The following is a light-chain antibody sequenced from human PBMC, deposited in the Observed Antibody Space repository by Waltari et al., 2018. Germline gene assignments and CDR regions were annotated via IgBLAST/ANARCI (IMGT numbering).Light chain of an antibody. CDR1: DLANKS. V-gene: IGLV3-1*01. J-gene: IGLJ1*01. CDR3: QAWDSGVAGV. CDR2: QDV. Sequence: SYDLTQSPSASVSPGQTASITRSGDDLANKSVCWYQQKPGQSPVLVIYQDVSRPPELPERFSGSNSGNTATLTISGTQPMDEADYYCQAWDSGVAGVFGTGTKVTVL.